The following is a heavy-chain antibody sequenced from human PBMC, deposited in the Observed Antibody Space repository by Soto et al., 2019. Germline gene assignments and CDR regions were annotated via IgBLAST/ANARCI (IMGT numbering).Heavy chain of an antibody. V-gene: IGHV3-23*01. D-gene: IGHD2-15*01. J-gene: IGHJ4*02. Sequence: GSLRLSCTASGFTFSSNAMSWVRQAPGKGLEWVSSISGSAGVTYYADSVKGRFTISRDNSKNALYLQMNSLRAEDTAVYYCAKDWVSGSSPYWGQGTLVTVSS. CDR1: GFTFSSNA. CDR3: AKDWVSGSSPY. CDR2: ISGSAGVT.